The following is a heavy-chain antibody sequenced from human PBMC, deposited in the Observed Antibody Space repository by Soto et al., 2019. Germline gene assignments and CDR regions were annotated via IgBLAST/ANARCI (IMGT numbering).Heavy chain of an antibody. CDR1: GGSISSSSYY. CDR3: AGRITIFGVVGV. V-gene: IGHV4-39*01. D-gene: IGHD3-3*01. J-gene: IGHJ4*02. CDR2: IYYSGST. Sequence: QLQLQESGPGLVKPSETLSLTCTVSGGSISSSSYYWCWIRQPPGKGLEWIGSIYYSGSTYYNPSLKIRVTVAVDTAKNQFSLKRSSVPAADTAVYYCAGRITIFGVVGVWGQGTLVTVSS.